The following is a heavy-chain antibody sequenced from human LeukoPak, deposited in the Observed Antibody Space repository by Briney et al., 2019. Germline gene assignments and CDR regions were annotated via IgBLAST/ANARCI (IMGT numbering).Heavy chain of an antibody. D-gene: IGHD5-18*01. CDR1: GYTFRSSG. CDR2: ISAVNGGI. J-gene: IGHJ5*02. V-gene: IGHV1-18*01. CDR3: ATAVSCMIQLCHYNWFDP. Sequence: ASVKVSCKTSGYTFRSSGISWVRQAPGRGLEWMGWISAVNGGIHPAQKFQGRVTMTEDTSTDTAYMELSSLRSEDTAVYYCATAVSCMIQLCHYNWFDPWGQGTLVTVSS.